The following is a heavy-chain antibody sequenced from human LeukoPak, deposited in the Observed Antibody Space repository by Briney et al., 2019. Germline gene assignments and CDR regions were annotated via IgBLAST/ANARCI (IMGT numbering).Heavy chain of an antibody. CDR1: GGTFGSYA. J-gene: IGHJ4*02. V-gene: IGHV1-69*01. Sequence: SVKVSCRASGGTFGSYAISWVRQAPGQGLEWIGGIIPIFGTANYAQKFQGRVTITADESTSTAYMELSSLRSEDTAVYYCARGRIAAQIDYWGQGTLVTVSS. CDR2: IIPIFGTA. CDR3: ARGRIAAQIDY. D-gene: IGHD6-6*01.